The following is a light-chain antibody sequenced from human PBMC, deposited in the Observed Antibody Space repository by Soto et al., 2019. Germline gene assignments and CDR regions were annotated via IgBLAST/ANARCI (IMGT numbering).Light chain of an antibody. CDR2: GAS. CDR3: QQYGSSPFVT. V-gene: IGKV3-20*01. J-gene: IGKJ5*01. Sequence: EIVLTQSPATLSLSPWERATLSCRAIQSVSSSYLAWYQQKPGQAPRLLIYGASSRATGIPDRFSGSGSGTDFTLTISRLEPEDFAVYYCQQYGSSPFVTFGQGTRLEIK. CDR1: QSVSSSY.